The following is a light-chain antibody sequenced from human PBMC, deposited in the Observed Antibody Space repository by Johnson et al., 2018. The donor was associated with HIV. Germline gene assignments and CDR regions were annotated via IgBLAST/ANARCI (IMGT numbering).Light chain of an antibody. CDR2: DNN. Sequence: SVLTQPPLVSAAPGQKVTISCSGSSSNIGNNYVSWYQQLPGTAPKLLIYDNNKRPSGIPDRFSGSKSGTSATLGITGLQTGAEADYNCGTWDSSLSAWNVFGTGTKVTGL. CDR3: GTWDSSLSAWNV. CDR1: SSNIGNNY. J-gene: IGLJ1*01. V-gene: IGLV1-51*01.